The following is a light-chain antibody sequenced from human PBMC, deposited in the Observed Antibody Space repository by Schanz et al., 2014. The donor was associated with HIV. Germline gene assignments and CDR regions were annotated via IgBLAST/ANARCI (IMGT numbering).Light chain of an antibody. CDR2: DND. CDR1: TSNIGYNY. V-gene: IGLV1-51*01. J-gene: IGLJ2*01. CDR3: ATWDTFLNGVV. Sequence: QSVLTQPPSVSAAPRQKVTISCSGSTSNIGYNYVSWYQQVPGTAPKLLIFDNDKRPSGIPDRFSGSKSGTSATLGITELQTGDEADYYCATWDTFLNGVVFGGGTKLTVL.